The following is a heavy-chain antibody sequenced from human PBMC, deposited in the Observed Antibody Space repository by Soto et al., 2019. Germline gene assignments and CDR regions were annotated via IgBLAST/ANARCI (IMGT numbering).Heavy chain of an antibody. CDR3: AHPRGYGVFDAYDI. J-gene: IGHJ3*02. D-gene: IGHD4-17*01. CDR1: GFTFSTYA. Sequence: EAQLLESGGGLVQSGGSLRLSCVASGFTFSTYAMSWVRQAPGKGLEWVSAISAGGGSTYYADSVKGRFIISRDNSINTLYLQMNSLRTEDTAVYYCAHPRGYGVFDAYDIWGQGAMVTVSS. V-gene: IGHV3-23*01. CDR2: ISAGGGST.